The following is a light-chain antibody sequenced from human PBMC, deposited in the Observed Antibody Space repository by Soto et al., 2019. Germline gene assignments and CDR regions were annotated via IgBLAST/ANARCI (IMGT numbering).Light chain of an antibody. CDR2: AAS. CDR3: QKSNKWPPG. V-gene: IGKV3-15*01. J-gene: IGKJ1*01. Sequence: EIVLTQSPGTLSLSPGERATLSCRASQSVIFNLAWHQQKAGQAPRLLIYAASARAPGFTARFCDSGSGTELTLTITSLQSEDFAAYECQKSNKWPPGFGQGTKVDIK. CDR1: QSVIFN.